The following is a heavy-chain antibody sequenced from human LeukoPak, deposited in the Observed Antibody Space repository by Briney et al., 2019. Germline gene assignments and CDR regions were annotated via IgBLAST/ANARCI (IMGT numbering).Heavy chain of an antibody. CDR3: ARDRLNPLEWLSGID. J-gene: IGHJ1*01. CDR2: IYYSGST. Sequence: SETVSLTCTVSGGSISSYYWSWIRKPPGKGLEWIGYIYYSGSTNYNPSLKSRVTISVDTSKNQFSLKLSSVTAADTAVYYCARDRLNPLEWLSGIDWGQGTLVTVSS. D-gene: IGHD3-3*01. V-gene: IGHV4-59*01. CDR1: GGSISSYY.